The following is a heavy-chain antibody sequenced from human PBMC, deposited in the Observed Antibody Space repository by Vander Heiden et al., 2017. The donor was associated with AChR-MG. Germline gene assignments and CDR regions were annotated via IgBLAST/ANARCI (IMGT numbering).Heavy chain of an antibody. D-gene: IGHD6-13*01. Sequence: QVQLVESGGGVVQPGGSLRLSCAESGFTLSNHGIHWVRQAPGKGLEWVALIWYDGSKKYYADSVKGRFTISRDNPKNTLDLQMNSLRVEDTAVYYCVRSYVSSWYNPTYYYMDVWGKGTTVTVSS. CDR1: GFTLSNHG. J-gene: IGHJ6*03. CDR3: VRSYVSSWYNPTYYYMDV. CDR2: IWYDGSKK. V-gene: IGHV3-33*01.